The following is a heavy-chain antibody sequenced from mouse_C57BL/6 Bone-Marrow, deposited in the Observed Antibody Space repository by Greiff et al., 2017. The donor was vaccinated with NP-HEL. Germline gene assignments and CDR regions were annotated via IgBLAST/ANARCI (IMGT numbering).Heavy chain of an antibody. Sequence: QVQLKQPGAELVKPGASLKLSCKASGYTFTSYWMHWVKQRPGQGLEWIGMIHPNSGSTNYNEKFKSKATLTVDKSSSTAYMQLSSLTSEDSAVYDCARGTPFCRYYFDYWGEGTTVTVAS. V-gene: IGHV1-64*01. J-gene: IGHJ2*01. CDR2: IHPNSGST. CDR1: GYTFTSYW. CDR3: ARGTPFCRYYFDY.